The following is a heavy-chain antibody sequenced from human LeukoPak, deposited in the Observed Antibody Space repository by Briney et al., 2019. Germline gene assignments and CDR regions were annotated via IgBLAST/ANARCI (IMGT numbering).Heavy chain of an antibody. CDR2: IRYDGTNK. CDR1: GFTFCSYG. CDR3: AKDLDNASGFPGEAFDI. V-gene: IGHV3-30*02. Sequence: PGGSLRLSCAASGFTFCSYGIHWVRQTPGKRLEWVAFIRYDGTNKYYADSVRGRFTISRDNSQNTLYLQMNRLRPEDTAVHYCAKDLDNASGFPGEAFDIRGQGTMVTVSS. D-gene: IGHD2-2*03. J-gene: IGHJ3*02.